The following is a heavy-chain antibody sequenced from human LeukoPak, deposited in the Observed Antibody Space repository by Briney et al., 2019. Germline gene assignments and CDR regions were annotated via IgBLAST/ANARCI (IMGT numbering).Heavy chain of an antibody. J-gene: IGHJ4*02. V-gene: IGHV1-18*01. CDR1: GYTFTNYG. D-gene: IGHD3-22*01. CDR2: ISAYNGNT. CDR3: ARASSHYDSSSYYYH. Sequence: ASVKVSCKASGYTFTNYGISWVRQAPGQGLEWMGWISAYNGNTNYAQKLQDRVTMTTDTSTSTAYMELRSLRSDDTAVYYCARASSHYDSSSYYYHWGQGTLVTVSS.